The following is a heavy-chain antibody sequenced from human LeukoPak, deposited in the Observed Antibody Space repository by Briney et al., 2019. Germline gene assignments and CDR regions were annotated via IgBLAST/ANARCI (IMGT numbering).Heavy chain of an antibody. J-gene: IGHJ3*02. Sequence: SVKVSCKASGGTFSSYAISWVRQAPGQGLEWMGRIIPILGIANYAQKFQGRVTITADKSTSTAYMELSSLRSEDTAVYYCADPNGRAGAFDIWGQGTMVTVSS. CDR2: IIPILGIA. CDR3: ADPNGRAGAFDI. D-gene: IGHD1-1*01. CDR1: GGTFSSYA. V-gene: IGHV1-69*04.